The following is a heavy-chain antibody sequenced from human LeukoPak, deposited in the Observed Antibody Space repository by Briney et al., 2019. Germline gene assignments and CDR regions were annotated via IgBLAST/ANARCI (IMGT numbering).Heavy chain of an antibody. CDR2: IYYSGST. Sequence: KPSETLSLTCAVSGYSISSGYYWGWIRQPPGKGLEWIGSIYYSGSTYYNPSLKSRVTISVDTSKNQFSLKLSSVTTADTAVYYCARYSGSYYSQPFDYWGQGTLVTVSS. CDR3: ARYSGSYYSQPFDY. V-gene: IGHV4-38-2*01. J-gene: IGHJ4*02. CDR1: GYSISSGYY. D-gene: IGHD1-26*01.